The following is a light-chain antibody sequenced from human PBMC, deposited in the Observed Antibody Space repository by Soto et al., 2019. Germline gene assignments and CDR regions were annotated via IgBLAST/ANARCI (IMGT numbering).Light chain of an antibody. CDR3: QQLNYWPRIT. CDR2: GAS. J-gene: IGKJ5*01. Sequence: DIVMTQSTCTLSVSPGERATLSCRASQSVGTNLAWYQQRPGQAPRLLVYGASTRASGIPPRFSGSGSGTDFTLTISSLQSEDFAVYYCQQLNYWPRITFGQGTRLEIK. CDR1: QSVGTN. V-gene: IGKV3-15*01.